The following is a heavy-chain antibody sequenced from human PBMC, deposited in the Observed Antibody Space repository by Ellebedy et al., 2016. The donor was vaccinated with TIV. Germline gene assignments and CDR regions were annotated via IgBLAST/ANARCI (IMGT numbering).Heavy chain of an antibody. CDR1: GGNFTRNP. J-gene: IGHJ6*03. CDR3: ARNLRLVERRNIPGGGWHYMDV. V-gene: IGHV1-69*13. D-gene: IGHD3-3*01. CDR2: IMPIFDAT. Sequence: SVKVSCXTSGGNFTRNPISWVRQAPGQGLEWMGGIMPIFDATHYAQKFQGRVTITADESTSTAYMELSSLRSEDTAMYYCARNLRLVERRNIPGGGWHYMDVWGKGTTVTVTS.